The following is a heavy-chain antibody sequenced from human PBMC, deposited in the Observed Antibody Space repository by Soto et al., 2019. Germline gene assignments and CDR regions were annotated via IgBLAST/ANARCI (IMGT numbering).Heavy chain of an antibody. CDR2: ISYDGSNK. Sequence: PGGSLRLSCAASGFTFSSYGMHWVRQAPGKGLEWVAVISYDGSNKYYADSVKGRFTISRDNSKNTLYLQMNSLRAEDTAVYYCAKMAGPGAFDIWGQGTMVTVSS. V-gene: IGHV3-30*18. J-gene: IGHJ3*02. CDR3: AKMAGPGAFDI. CDR1: GFTFSSYG.